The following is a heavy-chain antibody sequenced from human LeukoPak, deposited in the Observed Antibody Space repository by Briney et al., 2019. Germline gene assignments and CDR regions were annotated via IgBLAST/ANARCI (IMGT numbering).Heavy chain of an antibody. D-gene: IGHD6-13*01. CDR3: ARGGYGRASGYYYYYMDV. Sequence: SETLSLTCTVSGYSISSGYYWGWIRQPPGKGLEWIGSSYHGGSTYYNPSLKSRVTISVDTSKNQFSRKLSSVTAADTAVYYCARGGYGRASGYYYYYMDVWGKGTTVTVSS. V-gene: IGHV4-38-2*02. J-gene: IGHJ6*03. CDR1: GYSISSGYY. CDR2: SYHGGST.